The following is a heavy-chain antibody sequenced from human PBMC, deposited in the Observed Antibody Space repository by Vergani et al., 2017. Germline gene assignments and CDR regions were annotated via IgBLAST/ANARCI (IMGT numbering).Heavy chain of an antibody. CDR2: IGKDGINT. V-gene: IGHV3-30*02. CDR3: TKYWRDSTDGLPDS. J-gene: IGHJ4*02. Sequence: QVQLVESAGGVVQPGGSLRLSCAASGFTFSNFGMNWIRQAPGKGLEWLAYIGKDGINTRYRDAVKGRFTVSRDNSKDILYLQMVSLVSEDTALYYCTKYWRDSTDGLPDSWCPGTLVIVSS. D-gene: IGHD2-8*02. CDR1: GFTFSNFG.